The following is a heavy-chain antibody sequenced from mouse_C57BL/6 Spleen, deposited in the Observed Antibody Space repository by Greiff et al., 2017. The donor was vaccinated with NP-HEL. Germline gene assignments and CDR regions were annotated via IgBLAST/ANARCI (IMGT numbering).Heavy chain of an antibody. D-gene: IGHD2-5*01. CDR2: IDPENGDT. Sequence: EVKLQESGAELVRPGASVKLSCTASGFNIKDDYMHWVKQRPEQGLEWIGWIDPENGDTEYASKFQGKATITADTSSNTAYLQLSSLTSEDTAVYYCTYSNYEDYFDYWGQGTTLTVSS. V-gene: IGHV14-4*01. CDR1: GFNIKDDY. CDR3: TYSNYEDYFDY. J-gene: IGHJ2*01.